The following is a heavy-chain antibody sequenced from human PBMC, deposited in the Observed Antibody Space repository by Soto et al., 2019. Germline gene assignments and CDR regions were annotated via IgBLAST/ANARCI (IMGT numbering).Heavy chain of an antibody. D-gene: IGHD3-16*01. CDR3: ARERSTGMYV. J-gene: IGHJ6*02. V-gene: IGHV1-8*01. CDR2: MNHNSGNT. CDR1: GYTFTSYD. Sequence: QVQLVQSGAEVKKPGASVKVSCKASGYTFTSYDINWVRQATEQGLEWMGWMNHNSGNTAYAQKFQGRVTMTRNTSISTAYMELNSLRSEDTAVYDCARERSTGMYVWGQGTRFTVSS.